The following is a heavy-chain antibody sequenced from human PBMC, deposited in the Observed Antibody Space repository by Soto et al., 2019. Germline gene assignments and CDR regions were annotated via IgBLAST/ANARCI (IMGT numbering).Heavy chain of an antibody. CDR1: GYTFTSYD. Sequence: QVQLVQSGAEVKKPGASVKVSCKASGYTFTSYDINWVRQATGQGLEWMGWMNPNSGNTGYAQKFQGRVTMTRNTATSTAYIELSSLRSDHTAVYYCASGHGVGGWFDPWGQGTLVTVSS. CDR3: ASGHGVGGWFDP. J-gene: IGHJ5*02. V-gene: IGHV1-8*01. D-gene: IGHD3-10*01. CDR2: MNPNSGNT.